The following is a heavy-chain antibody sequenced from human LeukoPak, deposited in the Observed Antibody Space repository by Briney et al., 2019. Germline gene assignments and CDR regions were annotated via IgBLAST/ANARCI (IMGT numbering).Heavy chain of an antibody. J-gene: IGHJ4*02. CDR3: ARDVGIAVAGLLY. CDR1: CFTFTRYD. V-gene: IGHV3-74*01. D-gene: IGHD6-19*01. CDR2: INTDGIST. Sequence: SLRLSCAASCFTFTRYDMHWVRQSAERGLESLSRINTDGISTTYADSVKGRFTISRDNAKNTLYLQMNSLRAEDTAVYYCARDVGIAVAGLLYWGQGTLVTVSS.